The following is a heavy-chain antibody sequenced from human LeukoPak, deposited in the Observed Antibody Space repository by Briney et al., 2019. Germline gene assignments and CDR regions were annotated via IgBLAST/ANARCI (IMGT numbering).Heavy chain of an antibody. CDR1: GFTFSSYA. Sequence: PGRSLRLSCAASGFTFSSYAMHWVRQAPGKGLEWVAVISYDGSNKYYADSVKGRFTISRDNSKNTLYLQMNSLRAEDTAVYYCARAGDTAMARLDYWGQGTLVTVSS. CDR3: ARAGDTAMARLDY. J-gene: IGHJ4*02. V-gene: IGHV3-30-3*01. CDR2: ISYDGSNK. D-gene: IGHD5-18*01.